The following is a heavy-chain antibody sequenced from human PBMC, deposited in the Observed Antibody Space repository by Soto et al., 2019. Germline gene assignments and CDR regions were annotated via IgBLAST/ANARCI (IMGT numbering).Heavy chain of an antibody. CDR3: ARDCSSTSCYYYYYGMDV. CDR1: GGTFSSYA. Sequence: ASVKVSCKASGGTFSSYAISWVRPAPGQGLEWMVGLIPIFGTANYAQKFQGRVTITADESTSTAYMELSSLRSEDTAVYYCARDCSSTSCYYYYYGMDVWGQGTTVTVSS. CDR2: LIPIFGTA. D-gene: IGHD2-2*01. J-gene: IGHJ6*02. V-gene: IGHV1-69*13.